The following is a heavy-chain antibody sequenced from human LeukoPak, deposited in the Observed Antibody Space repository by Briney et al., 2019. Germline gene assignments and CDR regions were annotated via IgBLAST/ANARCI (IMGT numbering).Heavy chain of an antibody. J-gene: IGHJ3*02. D-gene: IGHD2-2*01. V-gene: IGHV4-59*11. Sequence: AETLSLTCTVSGGSISSHYWSWIRQPPGKGLEWIGYIYYGGSTNYSPSLKSRVTMSVDTSRKQISLNLTSVPAAGTAVYSCARGYCSSTSCIRVGAFDIWGQGTVVTVSS. CDR2: IYYGGST. CDR3: ARGYCSSTSCIRVGAFDI. CDR1: GGSISSHY.